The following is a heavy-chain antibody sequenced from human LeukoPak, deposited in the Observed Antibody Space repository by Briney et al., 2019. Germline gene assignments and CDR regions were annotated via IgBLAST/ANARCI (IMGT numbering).Heavy chain of an antibody. D-gene: IGHD5-12*01. Sequence: GGSLRLSCAASGFTFSSYWMHWVRQAPGKGLEWVAVISYDGSNKYYADSVKGRFTISRDNSKNTLYLQMNSLRAEDTAVYYCAKAGLPVDYYYYYMDVWGKGTTVTVSS. CDR3: AKAGLPVDYYYYYMDV. CDR1: GFTFSSYW. CDR2: ISYDGSNK. J-gene: IGHJ6*03. V-gene: IGHV3-30*18.